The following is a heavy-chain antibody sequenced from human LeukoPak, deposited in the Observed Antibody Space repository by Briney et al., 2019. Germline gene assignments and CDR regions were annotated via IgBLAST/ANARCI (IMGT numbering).Heavy chain of an antibody. D-gene: IGHD3-16*01. CDR2: MSPKSGNT. Sequence: GASVKVSCKASGYTFTSYDINWVRQATGQGLEWMGWMSPKSGNTGYAQKFQGRVTMTSNTAISTAYMELSSLRSEDTAVYYCATDRGGDRFDYWGQGTLVTVSS. J-gene: IGHJ4*02. CDR3: ATDRGGDRFDY. V-gene: IGHV1-8*01. CDR1: GYTFTSYD.